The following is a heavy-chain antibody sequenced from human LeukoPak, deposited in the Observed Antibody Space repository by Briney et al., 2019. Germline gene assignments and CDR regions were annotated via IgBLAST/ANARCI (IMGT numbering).Heavy chain of an antibody. Sequence: GGSLRLSCAASGFTFDDYTMHWVRQAPGKGLEWVSLISWDGGSTYYADSVKGRFTISRDNAKNSLYLQMNSLRAEDTAVYYCARESGKGTVTTFEVIDYWGQGTLVTVSS. J-gene: IGHJ4*02. CDR1: GFTFDDYT. CDR3: ARESGKGTVTTFEVIDY. CDR2: ISWDGGST. V-gene: IGHV3-43*01. D-gene: IGHD4-17*01.